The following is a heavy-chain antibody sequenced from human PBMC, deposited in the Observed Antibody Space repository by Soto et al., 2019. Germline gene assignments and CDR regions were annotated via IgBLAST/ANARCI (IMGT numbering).Heavy chain of an antibody. D-gene: IGHD2-2*01. CDR1: GYTFTSYA. V-gene: IGHV1-3*01. CDR3: ARARPPRPTFERYCSSTSCHYFDY. Sequence: GASVKVSCKASGYTFTSYAMHWVRQAPGQRLEWMGWINAGNGNTKYSQKFQGRVTITRDTSASTAYMELSSLRSEDTAVYYCARARPPRPTFERYCSSTSCHYFDYWGQGTLVTVSS. CDR2: INAGNGNT. J-gene: IGHJ4*02.